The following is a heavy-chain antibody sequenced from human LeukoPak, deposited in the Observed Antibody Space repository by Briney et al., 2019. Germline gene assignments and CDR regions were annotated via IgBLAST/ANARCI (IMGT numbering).Heavy chain of an antibody. CDR1: GYTFTGYY. Sequence: VSVEVSCKASGYTFTGYYMHWVRQAPGQGLEWMGWINPNSGGTNYAQKFQGRVTMTRDTSISTAYMELSRLRSDDTAVYYCARDQTGVYSSSWFDPWGQGTLVTVSS. J-gene: IGHJ5*02. V-gene: IGHV1-2*02. D-gene: IGHD6-13*01. CDR3: ARDQTGVYSSSWFDP. CDR2: INPNSGGT.